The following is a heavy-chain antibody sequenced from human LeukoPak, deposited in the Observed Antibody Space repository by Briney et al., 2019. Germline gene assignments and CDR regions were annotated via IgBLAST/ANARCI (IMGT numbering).Heavy chain of an antibody. CDR1: GYTISDYY. D-gene: IGHD1-26*01. CDR2: INTNRGET. V-gene: IGHV1-2*02. Sequence: ASVKVSCKSSGYTISDYYMHWVRQAPGQGLEWMGWINTNRGETNYAQQFQGRVTLTRDTSINTAYMGLNWLRSYDTAVYDCATHAGKFNFGDYWGQGTLVTVSS. CDR3: ATHAGKFNFGDY. J-gene: IGHJ4*02.